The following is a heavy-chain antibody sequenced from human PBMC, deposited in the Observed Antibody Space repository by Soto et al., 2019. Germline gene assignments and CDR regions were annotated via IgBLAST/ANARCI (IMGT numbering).Heavy chain of an antibody. CDR2: ISYDGSNK. CDR3: AKDLAGSRFDY. CDR1: GFTFSSYG. D-gene: IGHD1-26*01. Sequence: LRLSCAASGFTFSSYGMHWVRQAPGKGLEWVAVISYDGSNKYYADSVKGRFTISRDNSKNTLYLQMNSLRAEDTAVYYCAKDLAGSRFDYWVQGTKGTVSS. J-gene: IGHJ4*02. V-gene: IGHV3-30*18.